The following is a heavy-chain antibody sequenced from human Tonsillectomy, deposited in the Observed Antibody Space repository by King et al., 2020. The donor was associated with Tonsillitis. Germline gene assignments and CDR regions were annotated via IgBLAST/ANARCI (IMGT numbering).Heavy chain of an antibody. J-gene: IGHJ6*03. CDR2: INHSGST. Sequence: VQLQQWGAGLLKPSETLSLTCAVFGGSFSGYHWSWIRQPPGKGLEWIGEINHSGSTNYNPSLKSRVTISVDTSKTQFSLKLSSVTAADTAVYKCARGLRDSIWGTSRYYYYYYMDVGGAVTTVTVSS. D-gene: IGHD3-16*02. CDR3: ARGLRDSIWGTSRYYYYYYMDV. V-gene: IGHV4-34*01. CDR1: GGSFSGYH.